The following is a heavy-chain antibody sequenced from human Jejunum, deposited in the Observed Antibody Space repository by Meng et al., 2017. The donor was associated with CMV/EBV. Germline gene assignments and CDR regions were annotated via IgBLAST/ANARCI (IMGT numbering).Heavy chain of an antibody. CDR1: TLTDSF. V-gene: IGHV1-2*02. CDR2: INVNTGGT. Sequence: TLTDSFMHWVRKAPGQGLEWMGFINVNTGGTKSAQKLQGRVTMTRDTSISTAYMDLSRLGTDDTAVYYCVREGYYCTTNNCYKSFDYWGQGTLVTVSS. J-gene: IGHJ4*02. D-gene: IGHD2-2*02. CDR3: VREGYYCTTNNCYKSFDY.